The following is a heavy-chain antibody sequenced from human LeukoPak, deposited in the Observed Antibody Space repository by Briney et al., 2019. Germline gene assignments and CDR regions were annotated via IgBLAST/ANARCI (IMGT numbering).Heavy chain of an antibody. V-gene: IGHV4-39*01. J-gene: IGHJ2*01. CDR3: ARRMTTAYWYFDL. Sequence: SETLSLTCTVSGGSISSSYYYWGWIRQPPGKGLEWIGSIYYSGSTYYNPSLKSRVTISVDTSKNQFSLKLRSVTAADTAVYYCARRMTTAYWYFDLWGRGTLVTVSS. CDR1: GGSISSSYYY. CDR2: IYYSGST. D-gene: IGHD4-17*01.